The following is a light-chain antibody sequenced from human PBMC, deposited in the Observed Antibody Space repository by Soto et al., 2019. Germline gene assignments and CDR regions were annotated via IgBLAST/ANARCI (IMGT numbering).Light chain of an antibody. CDR1: KLGDKY. Sequence: SYELTQPPSVSVSPGQTASITCSGDKLGDKYVCWYHQKPGQSPVLVIYQDSKRPSGIPERFAGSNSGNTATLTISGTQPMDEADYYCQAWDRSAGVFGAGTKVTVL. CDR3: QAWDRSAGV. V-gene: IGLV3-1*01. CDR2: QDS. J-gene: IGLJ1*01.